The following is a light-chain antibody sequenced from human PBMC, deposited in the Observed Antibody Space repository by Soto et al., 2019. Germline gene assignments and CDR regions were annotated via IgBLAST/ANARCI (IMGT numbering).Light chain of an antibody. CDR2: AAS. V-gene: IGKV1-27*01. Sequence: IQIPPSPSPLSAAVGARVTITFRASQGISNYLAWYQQKPGKVPKLLIYAASTLQSGVPSRFSGSGSGTDFTRTISSLQPEDVATYDGQKYNSAPWTFGQGPKVEIE. J-gene: IGKJ1*01. CDR3: QKYNSAPWT. CDR1: QGISNY.